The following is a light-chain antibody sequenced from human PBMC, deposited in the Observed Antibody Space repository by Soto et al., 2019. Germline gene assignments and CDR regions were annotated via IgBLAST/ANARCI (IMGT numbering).Light chain of an antibody. V-gene: IGKV3-11*01. CDR2: DAS. J-gene: IGKJ1*01. Sequence: EIVLTQSPATLSLSPGERATFSCRASQSVSSYLAWYQQKPGQAPRLLIYDASNRATGIPARFSGSGSGTDFTLPISSLEPEDFAVYYCQQRSNWRTWTFGQGTKVEIK. CDR1: QSVSSY. CDR3: QQRSNWRTWT.